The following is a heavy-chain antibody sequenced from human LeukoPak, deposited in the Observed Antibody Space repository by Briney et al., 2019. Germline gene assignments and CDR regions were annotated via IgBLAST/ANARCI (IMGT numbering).Heavy chain of an antibody. J-gene: IGHJ4*02. CDR1: GYTFTSYY. Sequence: VASVKVSCKASGYTFTSYYMHWVRQAPGQGLEWMGIINPSGGSTSYAQKFQGRVTMTRDMSTSTVYMELSSLRSEDTAVYYCARDFISTTVIGRGGGDYWGQGTLVTVSS. CDR2: INPSGGST. V-gene: IGHV1-46*01. CDR3: ARDFISTTVIGRGGGDY. D-gene: IGHD4-11*01.